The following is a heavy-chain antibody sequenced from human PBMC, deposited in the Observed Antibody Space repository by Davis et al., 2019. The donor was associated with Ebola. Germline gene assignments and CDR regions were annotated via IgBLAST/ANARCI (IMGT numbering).Heavy chain of an antibody. CDR1: VITFSSYA. CDR3: ARLQGGAVAGGAWAFDI. Sequence: GESLKISCTDSVITFSSYAMTWVRQAPGKGLEWVSAISGSGGSTYYADSVKGRFTISRDNSKNTLYLQMNSLRAEDTAVYYCARLQGGAVAGGAWAFDIWGQGTMVTVSS. V-gene: IGHV3-23*01. J-gene: IGHJ3*02. D-gene: IGHD6-19*01. CDR2: ISGSGGST.